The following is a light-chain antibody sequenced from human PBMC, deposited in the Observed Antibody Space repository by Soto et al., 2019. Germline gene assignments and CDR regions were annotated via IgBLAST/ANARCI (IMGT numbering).Light chain of an antibody. CDR2: GAS. Sequence: EIALTQSPGTLSLSPGERATLSCRASQSVSDNYLAWYQQKPGQAPRLVIYGASSRATGIPDRFSASGSGTDCTLTINRLDPEDVAVYYCQQYSRSPLTLGQGTKVDIK. CDR3: QQYSRSPLT. J-gene: IGKJ1*01. CDR1: QSVSDNY. V-gene: IGKV3-20*01.